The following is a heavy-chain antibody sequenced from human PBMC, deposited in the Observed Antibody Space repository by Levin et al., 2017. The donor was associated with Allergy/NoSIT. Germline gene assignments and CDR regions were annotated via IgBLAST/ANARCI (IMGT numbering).Heavy chain of an antibody. Sequence: GGSLRLSCKASGYSFTDYWVTWVRQMPGKGLEWMGRIDPRDSSTSYSPSFQGHVTISSDKSINTAYLQWGSLQASESAMYYCARHALGASGWHYFDTWGQGSLVTVSS. CDR3: ARHALGASGWHYFDT. D-gene: IGHD6-19*01. CDR1: GYSFTDYW. V-gene: IGHV5-10-1*01. CDR2: IDPRDSST. J-gene: IGHJ4*02.